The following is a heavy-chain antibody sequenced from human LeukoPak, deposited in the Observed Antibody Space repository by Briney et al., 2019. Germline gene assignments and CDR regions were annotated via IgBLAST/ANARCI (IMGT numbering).Heavy chain of an antibody. Sequence: ASVKVSCKASGGTFSSYAISWVRQAPGQGLEWMGGIIPIFGTANYAQKFQGRVTITADESTSTAYMELSSLRSEDTAVYYCARGPLYYYDSRASAFDIWAQGTMVTVSS. J-gene: IGHJ3*02. CDR3: ARGPLYYYDSRASAFDI. CDR1: GGTFSSYA. D-gene: IGHD3-22*01. V-gene: IGHV1-69*01. CDR2: IIPIFGTA.